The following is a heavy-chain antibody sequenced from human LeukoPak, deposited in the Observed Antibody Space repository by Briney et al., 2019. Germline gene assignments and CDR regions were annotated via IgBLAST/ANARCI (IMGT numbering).Heavy chain of an antibody. D-gene: IGHD6-13*01. J-gene: IGHJ6*03. CDR3: ARVTIAAAGYSYMDV. V-gene: IGHV4-59*10. CDR2: IYTSGSP. CDR1: GGSFSGYY. Sequence: KPSETLSLTCAVYGGSFSGYYWSWIRQPPGKGLGWIGRIYTSGSPNYNPSLKSRVTISVDTSKNQFSLKLSSVTAADTAVYYCARVTIAAAGYSYMDVWGKGTTVTVSS.